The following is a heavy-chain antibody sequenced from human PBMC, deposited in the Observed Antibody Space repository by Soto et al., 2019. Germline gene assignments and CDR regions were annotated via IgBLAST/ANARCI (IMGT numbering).Heavy chain of an antibody. Sequence: SETLSLTCAVSGASISSGDYSWSWVRQPPGKGLEWIGHIHHGGTPYYKASLKSRVTISQDRSKNQFSLSLSSVTAADTAMYFCARAAYSGFEYFFDSWGQGILVTVSS. J-gene: IGHJ4*02. V-gene: IGHV4-30-2*01. CDR2: IHHGGTP. CDR1: GASISSGDYS. D-gene: IGHD5-12*01. CDR3: ARAAYSGFEYFFDS.